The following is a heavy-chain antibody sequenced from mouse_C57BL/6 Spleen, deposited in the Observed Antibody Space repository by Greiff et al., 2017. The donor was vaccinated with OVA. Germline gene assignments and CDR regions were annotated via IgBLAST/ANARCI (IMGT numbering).Heavy chain of an antibody. D-gene: IGHD1-1*01. CDR3: ARGHYYGSSPFAD. V-gene: IGHV1-26*01. J-gene: IGHJ3*01. CDR1: GYTFTDYY. Sequence: EVQLQQSGPELVKPGASVKISCKASGYTFTDYYMNWVKQSHGKSLEWIGDINPNNGGTSYNQKFKGKATLTVDKSSSTAYMELRSLTSEDSAVYYCARGHYYGSSPFADWGQGTLVTVSA. CDR2: INPNNGGT.